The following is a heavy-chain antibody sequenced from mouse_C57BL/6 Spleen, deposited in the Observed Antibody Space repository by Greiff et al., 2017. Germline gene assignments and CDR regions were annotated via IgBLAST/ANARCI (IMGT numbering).Heavy chain of an antibody. CDR3: AYGSSYDYAMDY. Sequence: VKLQESGAELVKPGASVKISCKASGYAFSSYWMNWVKQRPGKGLEWIGQIYPGDGDTNYNGKFKGKATLTADKSSSTAYMQLSSLTSEDSAVYFCAYGSSYDYAMDYWGQGTSVTVSS. V-gene: IGHV1-80*01. D-gene: IGHD1-1*01. J-gene: IGHJ4*01. CDR2: IYPGDGDT. CDR1: GYAFSSYW.